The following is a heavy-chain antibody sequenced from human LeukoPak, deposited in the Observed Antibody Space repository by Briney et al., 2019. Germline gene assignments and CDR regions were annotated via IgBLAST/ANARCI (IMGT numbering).Heavy chain of an antibody. CDR2: IYYSGST. Sequence: PSETLSLTCTVSGGSISSYYWSWIRQPPGKGLEWIGYIYYSGSTNYNPSLKSRVTISVDTSKNQFSLKLSSVTAADTAVYYCARHGAISGFITNDAFDIWGQGTMVTVSS. V-gene: IGHV4-59*08. CDR3: ARHGAISGFITNDAFDI. J-gene: IGHJ3*02. D-gene: IGHD5-12*01. CDR1: GGSISSYY.